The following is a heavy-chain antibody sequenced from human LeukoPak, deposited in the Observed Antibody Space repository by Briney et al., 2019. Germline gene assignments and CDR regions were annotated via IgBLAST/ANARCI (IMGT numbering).Heavy chain of an antibody. CDR2: ISYDGSNK. CDR3: ARDPSSGWGHDAFDI. J-gene: IGHJ3*02. Sequence: PGGSLRLSCAASGFTFSSYAMHWVRQAPGKGLEWVAVISYDGSNKYYADSVKGRFTISRDNSKNTLYLQMNSLRAEDTAVYYCARDPSSGWGHDAFDIWGQGTMVTVSS. CDR1: GFTFSSYA. V-gene: IGHV3-30-3*01. D-gene: IGHD6-19*01.